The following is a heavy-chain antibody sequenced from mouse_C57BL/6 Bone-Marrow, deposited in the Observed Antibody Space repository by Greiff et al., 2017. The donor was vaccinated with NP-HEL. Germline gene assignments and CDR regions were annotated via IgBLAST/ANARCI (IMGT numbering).Heavy chain of an antibody. Sequence: QVQLQQSGAELARPGASVKLSCKASGYTFTSYGISWVKQRTGQGLEWIGEIYPRSGNTYYNEKFKGKATLTAAKSSSTAYMELRSLTSEDSAVYFCARGGGYYYGSSFLFDYWGQGTTLTVSS. J-gene: IGHJ2*01. V-gene: IGHV1-81*01. CDR2: IYPRSGNT. CDR3: ARGGGYYYGSSFLFDY. D-gene: IGHD1-1*01. CDR1: GYTFTSYG.